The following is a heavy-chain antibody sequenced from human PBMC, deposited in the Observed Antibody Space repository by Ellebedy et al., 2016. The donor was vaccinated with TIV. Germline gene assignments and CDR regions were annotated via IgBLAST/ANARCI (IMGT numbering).Heavy chain of an antibody. CDR2: IFPGDSDT. V-gene: IGHV5-51*01. CDR1: GYGFSTWW. Sequence: KVSCKTSGYGFSTWWIGWVRQKPGGGLEWMGIIFPGDSDTRISPYLQGQVTISVDKSINTAYLQWHSLKASDTAMYYCARQYCGGGTSYFDFWGQGTLATVSS. J-gene: IGHJ4*02. CDR3: ARQYCGGGTSYFDF. D-gene: IGHD2-15*01.